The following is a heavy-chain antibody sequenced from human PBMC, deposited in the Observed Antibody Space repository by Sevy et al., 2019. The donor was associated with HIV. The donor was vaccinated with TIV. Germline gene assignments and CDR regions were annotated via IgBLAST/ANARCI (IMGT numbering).Heavy chain of an antibody. V-gene: IGHV4-30-4*01. Sequence: SETLSLTCTVSGGSISSGDYYWSWIRQPPGKGLEWIGYIYYSGSTYYNPSLKSRVTISVDTSKNQFSLKLSSVTAADTAVYYGVRYYDSSGYYSTAFDIWGQGTMVTVSS. J-gene: IGHJ3*02. CDR2: IYYSGST. CDR1: GGSISSGDYY. D-gene: IGHD3-22*01. CDR3: VRYYDSSGYYSTAFDI.